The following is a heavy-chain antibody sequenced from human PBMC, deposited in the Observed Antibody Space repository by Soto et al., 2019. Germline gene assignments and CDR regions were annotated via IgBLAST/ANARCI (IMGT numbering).Heavy chain of an antibody. D-gene: IGHD4-17*01. CDR2: ISAYNGNT. V-gene: IGHV1-18*01. J-gene: IGHJ3*02. CDR1: CYTFTSYG. Sequence: SVKVSCKASCYTFTSYGISWVRQAPGQGLEWMGWISAYNGNTNYAQKLQGRVTMTTDASTSTAYMELRSLRSDDTAVYYCARDWEYGDYVKLDAFDIWGQGTMVTVSS. CDR3: ARDWEYGDYVKLDAFDI.